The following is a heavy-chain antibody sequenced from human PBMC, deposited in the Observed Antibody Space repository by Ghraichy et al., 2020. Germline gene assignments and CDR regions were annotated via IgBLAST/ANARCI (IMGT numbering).Heavy chain of an antibody. CDR1: GDVIGAGGYS. J-gene: IGHJ4*02. Sequence: SETLSLTCAVSGDVIGAGGYSWSCIRQSPGKGLEWVGYTYPDGTTHLNPSLKKRVTILVDKYKNQFSLNLSYLPEADTAVYYCARGAHDYAFDFWGQGAPGTVTS. CDR3: ARGAHDYAFDF. D-gene: IGHD4-17*01. V-gene: IGHV4-30-2*06. CDR2: TYPDGTT.